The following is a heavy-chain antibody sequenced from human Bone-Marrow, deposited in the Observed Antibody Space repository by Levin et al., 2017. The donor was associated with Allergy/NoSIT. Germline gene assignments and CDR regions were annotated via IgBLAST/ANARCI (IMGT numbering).Heavy chain of an antibody. CDR3: ARGNGVRDCGDDCFSNGLDI. J-gene: IGHJ3*02. V-gene: IGHV3-30*04. CDR1: GFRFSAHD. D-gene: IGHD2-21*02. Sequence: PGGSLRLSCAASGFRFSAHDLHWVRQTPGKGLEWVAVISFDGKNRYYAESVKGRFTISRDSSKKMLFLQMNSLKTEDTSNYFCARGNGVRDCGDDCFSNGLDIWGQGTVVAVSS. CDR2: ISFDGKNR.